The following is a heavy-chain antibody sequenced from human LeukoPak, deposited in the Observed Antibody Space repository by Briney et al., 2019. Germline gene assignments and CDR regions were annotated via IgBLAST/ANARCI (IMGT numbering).Heavy chain of an antibody. V-gene: IGHV3-30*04. CDR1: GFTFSSYA. Sequence: GGSLRLSCAASGFTFSSYAMHWVRQAPGKGLEWVAVISYGGSNKYYADSVKGRFTISRDNSKNTLYLQMNSLRAEDTAVYYCARDPSSGWPGSYWGQGTLVTVSS. D-gene: IGHD6-19*01. CDR2: ISYGGSNK. J-gene: IGHJ4*02. CDR3: ARDPSSGWPGSY.